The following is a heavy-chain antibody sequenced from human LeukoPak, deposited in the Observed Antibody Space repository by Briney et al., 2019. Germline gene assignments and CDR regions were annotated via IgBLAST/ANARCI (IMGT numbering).Heavy chain of an antibody. J-gene: IGHJ4*02. CDR3: ARGLIQLWLRAGEKHFDY. V-gene: IGHV3-11*04. D-gene: IGHD5-18*01. Sequence: GGSLRLSCAASGFIFTDFYMSWVRQAPGKGLEWVSYISSSGSTIYYADSVKGRFTISRDNSKNTLYLQMNSLRAEDTAVYYCARGLIQLWLRAGEKHFDYWGQGTLVTVSS. CDR2: ISSSGSTI. CDR1: GFIFTDFY.